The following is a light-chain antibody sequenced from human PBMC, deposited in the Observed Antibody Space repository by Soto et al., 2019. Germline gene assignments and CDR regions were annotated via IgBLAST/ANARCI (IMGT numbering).Light chain of an antibody. CDR1: SSDVGGYNY. J-gene: IGLJ2*01. CDR3: TSTSTKYFVIL. V-gene: IGLV2-18*02. CDR2: EVN. Sequence: QSALTQPRSVSGSPGQSVTISCSGTSSDVGGYNYVSWYQQSPGTAPKLMIYEVNNRPSGVPDRFSGSKSGNTASLTISGLQPEDEADYYCTSTSTKYFVILFGGGTKLTVL.